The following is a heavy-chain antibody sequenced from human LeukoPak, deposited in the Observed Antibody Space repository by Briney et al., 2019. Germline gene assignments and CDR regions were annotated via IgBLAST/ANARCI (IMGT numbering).Heavy chain of an antibody. CDR2: INPNSGGT. J-gene: IGHJ3*02. V-gene: IGHV1-2*06. CDR1: GYTFTGYY. CDR3: ARVRVGQYSNEWTDAFDI. Sequence: ASVKVSCKASGYTFTGYYMHWVRQAPGQGLEWMGRINPNSGGTNYAQKFQGRVTMTRDTSISTAYMELSRLRSDDTAVYYCARVRVGQYSNEWTDAFDIWGQGTMVTVSS. D-gene: IGHD4-11*01.